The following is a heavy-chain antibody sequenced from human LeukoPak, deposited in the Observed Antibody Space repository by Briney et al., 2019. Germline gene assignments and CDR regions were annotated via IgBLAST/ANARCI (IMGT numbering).Heavy chain of an antibody. D-gene: IGHD1/OR15-1a*01. Sequence: PGGSLRLSCAASGFTFSSYSMKWVRQAPGKGLEWVSSIDSSSSYIYYADSVKGRFTISRDNAKNSLYLQMNSLRAEDTAVYYCARVREHLDAFDIWGQGTMVTVSS. V-gene: IGHV3-21*01. J-gene: IGHJ3*02. CDR2: IDSSSSYI. CDR1: GFTFSSYS. CDR3: ARVREHLDAFDI.